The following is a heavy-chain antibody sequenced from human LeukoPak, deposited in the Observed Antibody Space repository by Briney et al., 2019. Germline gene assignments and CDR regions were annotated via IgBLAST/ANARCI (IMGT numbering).Heavy chain of an antibody. CDR2: IYYSGST. J-gene: IGHJ4*02. V-gene: IGHV4-39*07. D-gene: IGHD1-26*01. CDR1: GGSISSSSYY. CDR3: ARESRVGAKSY. Sequence: PSETLSLTCTVSGGSISSSSYYWGWIRQPPGKGLEWIGSIYYSGSTYYNPSLKSRVTISVDTSKNQFSLKLSSVTAADTAVYYCARESRVGAKSYWGQGTLVTVSS.